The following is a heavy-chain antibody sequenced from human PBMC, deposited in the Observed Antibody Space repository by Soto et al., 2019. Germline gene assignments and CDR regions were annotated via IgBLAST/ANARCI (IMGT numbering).Heavy chain of an antibody. V-gene: IGHV4-61*01. Sequence: QVQLQESGPGLVKPSETLSLTCTVSGASVSSGSHYWSWIRQPPGKGLEWIGDVYYTGTTKYNPSLKSRVSMSLDTSKNQFSLRLSSMTAADTAVYYCASPGPAVPRDDAIDIWGQGTMVTVSS. D-gene: IGHD6-19*01. CDR3: ASPGPAVPRDDAIDI. CDR2: VYYTGTT. CDR1: GASVSSGSHY. J-gene: IGHJ3*02.